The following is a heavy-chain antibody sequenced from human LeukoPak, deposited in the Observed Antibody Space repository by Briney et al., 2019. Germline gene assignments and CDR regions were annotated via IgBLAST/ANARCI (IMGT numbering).Heavy chain of an antibody. CDR1: GFTVSTNC. J-gene: IGHJ4*02. CDR2: IYSGGTT. Sequence: GGSLRLSCAASGFTVSTNCMTWVRQAPGKGLEWVSTIYSGGTTYYADSVMGRFNISRHNSRNTLYLQMNSLRAEGPAVYYCARVDTVMAYYFDLWGQGTLVTVSS. CDR3: ARVDTVMAYYFDL. V-gene: IGHV3-53*04. D-gene: IGHD5-18*01.